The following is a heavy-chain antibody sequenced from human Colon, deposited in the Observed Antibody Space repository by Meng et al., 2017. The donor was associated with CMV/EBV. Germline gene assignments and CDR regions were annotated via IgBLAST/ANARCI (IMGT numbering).Heavy chain of an antibody. Sequence: SVKVSCKASGGTFSSYAISWVRQAPGQGLEWMGGIIPIFGTANYAQKFQGRVTITTDESTSTAYMELSSLRSEDTAVYYCASGKEDRDSGSSGLFDYWGQGTLVTVSS. CDR3: ASGKEDRDSGSSGLFDY. CDR1: GGTFSSYA. J-gene: IGHJ4*02. V-gene: IGHV1-69*05. D-gene: IGHD6-6*01. CDR2: IIPIFGTA.